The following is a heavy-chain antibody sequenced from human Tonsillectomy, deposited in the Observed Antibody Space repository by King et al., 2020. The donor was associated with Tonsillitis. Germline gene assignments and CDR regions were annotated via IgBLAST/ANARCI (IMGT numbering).Heavy chain of an antibody. J-gene: IGHJ3*02. CDR1: GFAFTRSA. V-gene: IGHV1-58*02. CDR2: IVVGSSSA. Sequence: QLVQSGPEMKKPGTSVTVSCKASGFAFTRSAIQWVRQSRGQRLEWMGWIVVGSSSANYARNFHGRVTFTTDMSTSTAYMDLYILTSEITAMYFCADPYYDTNKPDPFEMWGQGTMVTDSS. D-gene: IGHD3-22*01. CDR3: ADPYYDTNKPDPFEM.